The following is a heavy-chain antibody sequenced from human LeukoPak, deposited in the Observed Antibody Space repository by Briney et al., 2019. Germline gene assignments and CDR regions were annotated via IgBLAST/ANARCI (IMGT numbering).Heavy chain of an antibody. Sequence: ASVKVSCKASGYTFTSYDINWVRQATGQGLEWMGWMNPNSGNTGYAQKFQGRVTITRDTSASTAYMELSSLRSEDTAVYYCAREGAMIRGVIINWFDPWGQGTLVTVSS. CDR2: MNPNSGNT. CDR3: AREGAMIRGVIINWFDP. V-gene: IGHV1-8*03. CDR1: GYTFTSYD. J-gene: IGHJ5*02. D-gene: IGHD3-10*01.